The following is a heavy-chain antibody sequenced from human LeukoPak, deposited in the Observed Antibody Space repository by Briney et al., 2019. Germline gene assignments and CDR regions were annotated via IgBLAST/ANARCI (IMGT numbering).Heavy chain of an antibody. CDR2: IYHSGST. CDR1: GYSISSPYY. V-gene: IGHV4-38-2*02. Sequence: PSETLSLTCTVSGYSISSPYYWGWIRQPPGKGLEWIGNIYHSGSTYYNPSLKSRVTISEDTSKNQFSLKLSSVTAADTAVYYCARENSGYYYMDVWGKGTTVTVSS. J-gene: IGHJ6*03. CDR3: ARENSGYYYMDV. D-gene: IGHD1-7*01.